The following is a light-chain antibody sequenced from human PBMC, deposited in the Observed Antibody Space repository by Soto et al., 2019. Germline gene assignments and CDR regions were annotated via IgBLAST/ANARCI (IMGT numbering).Light chain of an antibody. Sequence: QSALTQPPSASGSPGQSVTISCTGTSSDVGVYNYVSWYQQHPGKAPKLIIYEVSKRPSGVPDRFSGSKSGNTASLTVSGLQAEDEADYYCSSFAGNNNLVFGGGTQLTVL. CDR2: EVS. J-gene: IGLJ2*01. CDR1: SSDVGVYNY. V-gene: IGLV2-8*01. CDR3: SSFAGNNNLV.